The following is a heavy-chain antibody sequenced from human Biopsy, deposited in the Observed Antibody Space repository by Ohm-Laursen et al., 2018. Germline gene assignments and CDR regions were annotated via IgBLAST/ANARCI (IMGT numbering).Heavy chain of an antibody. CDR1: GYTFTGYH. D-gene: IGHD3-22*01. CDR2: INAKTGDT. CDR3: TRGGYYYDSLAYYYWFDP. V-gene: IGHV1-2*02. Sequence: ASVKVSCKASGYTFTGYHVHWVRQAPGQGLEWMRWINAKTGDTNYAQKFQGRVTMTRDTSISTAYVDLSSLRSDDTAVYYCTRGGYYYDSLAYYYWFDPWGQGTLVTVSS. J-gene: IGHJ5*02.